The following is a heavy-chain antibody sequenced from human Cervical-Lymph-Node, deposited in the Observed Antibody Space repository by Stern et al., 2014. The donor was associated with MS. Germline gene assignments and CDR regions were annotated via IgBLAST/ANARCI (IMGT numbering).Heavy chain of an antibody. CDR2: INPAIGGT. V-gene: IGHV1-2*06. CDR1: GYTFTDHY. Sequence: QVQLVQSGAEVKKPGASVKVSCKTSGYTFTDHYLHWVRQAPGQGLEWMGRINPAIGGTNIAQKFQGRVTMTRYTSISTSYMELTRLEPDDTAVYYCARPDRYCSDISCRISDYWGQGTLVTVSS. J-gene: IGHJ4*02. D-gene: IGHD6-19*01. CDR3: ARPDRYCSDISCRISDY.